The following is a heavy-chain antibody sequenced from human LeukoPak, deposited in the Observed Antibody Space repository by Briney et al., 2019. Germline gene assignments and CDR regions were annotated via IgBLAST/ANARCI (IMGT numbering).Heavy chain of an antibody. CDR2: IYSGGSA. CDR3: ARRPPTRDSPYGMDV. V-gene: IGHV3-66*01. J-gene: IGHJ6*02. CDR1: GITVSTNY. Sequence: PGGSLRLSCEASGITVSTNYMSWVRQAPGKGLEWVSVIYSGGSAYYGDSVKGRFTISRDNSENTLYLQMTSLRAEDTAVYYCARRPPTRDSPYGMDVWGQGTTVTVSS. D-gene: IGHD4-4*01.